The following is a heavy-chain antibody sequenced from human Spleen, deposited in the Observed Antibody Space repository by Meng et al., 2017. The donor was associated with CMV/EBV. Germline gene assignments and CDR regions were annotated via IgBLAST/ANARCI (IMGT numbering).Heavy chain of an antibody. CDR3: ARGAASGVTAPDS. V-gene: IGHV3-21*01. J-gene: IGHJ4*02. CDR2: ISSSSSYI. Sequence: GESLKISCAASGFTFSSYSMNWVRQAPGKGLEWVSSISSSSSYIYYADSVKGRFTISRDNAKNSLYLQMNSLRAEDTAVYYCARGAASGVTAPDSGGQGTLVTVSS. D-gene: IGHD2-21*02. CDR1: GFTFSSYS.